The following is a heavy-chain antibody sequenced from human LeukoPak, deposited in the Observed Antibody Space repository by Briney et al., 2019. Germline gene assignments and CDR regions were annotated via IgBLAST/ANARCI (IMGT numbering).Heavy chain of an antibody. D-gene: IGHD3-16*01. V-gene: IGHV3-23*01. CDR2: VSGVGGST. CDR3: AKRTVGEGPPFDY. J-gene: IGHJ4*02. CDR1: GFIFRNYA. Sequence: GGSLRLSCAASGFIFRNYAMTWVRQAPGKGLEWVSVVSGVGGSTYYADSVKGRFTISRDNSKSTLYLQMNSLRAEDTAVYYCAKRTVGEGPPFDYWGQGTLVTVSS.